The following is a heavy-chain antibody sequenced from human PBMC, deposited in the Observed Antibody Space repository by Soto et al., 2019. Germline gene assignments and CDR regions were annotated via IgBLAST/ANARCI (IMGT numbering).Heavy chain of an antibody. CDR1: GFSLSTSGVG. CDR2: IYWDDDK. D-gene: IGHD6-6*01. J-gene: IGHJ4*02. V-gene: IGHV2-5*02. CDR3: THNTGSSADF. Sequence: SGPTLVNPTQTLTLTCTFSGFSLSTSGVGVGWIRQPPGKAPEWLALIYWDDDKRYNPSLKSRLTITKDTSKHQVVLTMTDVDPVDTATYYCTHNTGSSADFWGQGTLVTVSS.